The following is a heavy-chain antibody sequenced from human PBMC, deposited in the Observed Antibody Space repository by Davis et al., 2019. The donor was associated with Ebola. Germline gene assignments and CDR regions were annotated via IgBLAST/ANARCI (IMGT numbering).Heavy chain of an antibody. D-gene: IGHD2-8*02. V-gene: IGHV4-59*01. Sequence: SETLSLTCTVSGGSISSYYWSWIRQPPGKGLEWIGYIYYSGSTNYNPSLKSRVTISVDTSKNQFSLKLSSVTAADTAVYYCARPVVSRGADAFDIWGQGTMVTVSS. CDR3: ARPVVSRGADAFDI. CDR2: IYYSGST. CDR1: GGSISSYY. J-gene: IGHJ3*02.